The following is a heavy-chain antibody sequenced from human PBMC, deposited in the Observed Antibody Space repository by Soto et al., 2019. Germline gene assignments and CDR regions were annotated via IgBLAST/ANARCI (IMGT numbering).Heavy chain of an antibody. CDR1: GYTFTNYG. D-gene: IGHD6-6*01. J-gene: IGHJ4*01. Sequence: QVQLVQSGAEVKKPGASVKFSCKASGYTFTNYGINWVRQAPGQGLEWLGWVSAYNGERRYAQRVQARVIMTTDTSTTPAYMELRSLRSDDTAVYYCSRGTSIRASGDYWGQGTLVTVSS. CDR2: VSAYNGER. V-gene: IGHV1-18*01. CDR3: SRGTSIRASGDY.